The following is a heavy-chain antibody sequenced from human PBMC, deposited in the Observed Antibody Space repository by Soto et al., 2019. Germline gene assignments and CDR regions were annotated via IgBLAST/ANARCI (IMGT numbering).Heavy chain of an antibody. J-gene: IGHJ4*02. CDR1: GYTFTGYY. CDR2: INPNSGGT. CDR3: ARDPGVTASYYFDY. V-gene: IGHV1-2*04. Sequence: GSVKVSCKASGYTFTGYYMHWVRQAPGQGLEWMGWINPNSGGTNYAQKFQGWVTMTRDTSISTAYMELNRLRSDDTAVYYCARDPGVTASYYFDYWGQGTLVTVSS. D-gene: IGHD2-21*02.